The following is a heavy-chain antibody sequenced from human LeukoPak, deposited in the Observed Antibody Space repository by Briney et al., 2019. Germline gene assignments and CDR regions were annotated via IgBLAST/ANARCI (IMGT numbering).Heavy chain of an antibody. CDR1: GYTFTDNY. D-gene: IGHD2-21*01. CDR3: ARNVYCGGDCNTIDY. J-gene: IGHJ4*02. V-gene: IGHV1-2*02. CDR2: INANSGGA. Sequence: ASVKVSCKASGYTFTDNYIHWLRQAPGQGLEWMGWINANSGGAKYAQKFQGRVTMTRDTSINTAYMELERLTSGDTAIYYCARNVYCGGDCNTIDYWGRGTLVTVSS.